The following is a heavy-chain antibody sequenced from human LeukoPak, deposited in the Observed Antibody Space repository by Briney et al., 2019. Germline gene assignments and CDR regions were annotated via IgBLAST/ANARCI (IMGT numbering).Heavy chain of an antibody. V-gene: IGHV1-69*06. CDR3: ASRQDYGDYPDAFDI. CDR1: GYTFTSYD. Sequence: SVKVSCKASGYTFTSYDINWVRQAPGQGLEWMGGIIPIFGTANYAQKFQGRVTITADKSTSTAYMELSSLRSEDTAVYYCASRQDYGDYPDAFDIWGQGTMVTVSS. D-gene: IGHD4-17*01. J-gene: IGHJ3*02. CDR2: IIPIFGTA.